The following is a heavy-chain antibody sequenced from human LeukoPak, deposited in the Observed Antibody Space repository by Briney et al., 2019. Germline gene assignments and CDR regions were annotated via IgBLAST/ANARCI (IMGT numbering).Heavy chain of an antibody. D-gene: IGHD3-9*01. CDR1: GGTFSSYA. CDR3: ARSSAGYDILTE. J-gene: IGHJ4*02. Sequence: ASVKVSCKASGGTFSSYAISWVRQAPGQGLEWMGWINPNSGGTNYAQKFQGRVTMTRDTSISTAYMELSRLRSDDTAVYYCARSSAGYDILTEWGQGTLVTVSS. CDR2: INPNSGGT. V-gene: IGHV1-2*02.